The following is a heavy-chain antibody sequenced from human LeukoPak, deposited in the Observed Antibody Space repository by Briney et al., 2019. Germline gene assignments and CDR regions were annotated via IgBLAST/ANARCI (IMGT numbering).Heavy chain of an antibody. D-gene: IGHD3-10*01. CDR3: ANSLGIGAFDI. J-gene: IGHJ3*02. Sequence: PGGSLRLSCAASGFTFSTYAMSWVRQAPGKGLEWVSAISGSGDRTYYADSVKGRFTISRDNSKNTLYLQMNSLRAEDAAVYYCANSLGIGAFDIWGQGTMVTVSS. V-gene: IGHV3-23*01. CDR1: GFTFSTYA. CDR2: ISGSGDRT.